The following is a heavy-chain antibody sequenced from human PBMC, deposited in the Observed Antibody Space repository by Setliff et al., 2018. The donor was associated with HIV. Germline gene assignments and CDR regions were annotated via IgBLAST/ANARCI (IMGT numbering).Heavy chain of an antibody. CDR2: ISAYNGNT. Sequence: ASVKVSCKASGYTXXGYGISWLXQAAGXGLEWMVWISAYNGNTNYAQKLQGRVTMTTDTSTTTAYMELRSLRSXXTAAYYCXXXAGDYYYSGRGYYFMDVXGKGTTVXVSS. J-gene: IGHJ6*03. D-gene: IGHD3-10*01. CDR3: XXXAGDYYYSGRGYYFMDV. CDR1: GYTXXGYG. V-gene: IGHV1-18*01.